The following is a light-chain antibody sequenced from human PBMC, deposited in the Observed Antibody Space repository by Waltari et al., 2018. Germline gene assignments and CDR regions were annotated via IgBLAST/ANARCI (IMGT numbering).Light chain of an antibody. J-gene: IGLJ3*02. CDR2: DDS. CDR3: QVWDGSSDHRV. V-gene: IGLV3-21*02. CDR1: NIGRNS. Sequence: SYVLTQPPSVSVAPGQTARITCGGDNIGRNSVHWYQRKPGQAPVLVIYDDSDRPSGIPERFSGSNSGNTATLTISRVEAGDEADYSCQVWDGSSDHRVFGGGTKVTVL.